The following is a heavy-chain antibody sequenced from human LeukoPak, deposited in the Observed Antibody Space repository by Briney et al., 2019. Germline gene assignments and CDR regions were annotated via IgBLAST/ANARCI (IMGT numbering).Heavy chain of an antibody. CDR1: GGSVSSGSYY. V-gene: IGHV4-61*01. J-gene: IGHJ4*02. Sequence: SETLSLTCTVSGGSVSSGSYYWNWIRQPPGKGLEWIGYIYYSGSTNYNPSLESRVTISVDTSKNQFSLKLSSVTAADTAVYYCAAPYYATYYFDYWGQGTLVTVSS. CDR2: IYYSGST. CDR3: AAPYYATYYFDY. D-gene: IGHD2/OR15-2a*01.